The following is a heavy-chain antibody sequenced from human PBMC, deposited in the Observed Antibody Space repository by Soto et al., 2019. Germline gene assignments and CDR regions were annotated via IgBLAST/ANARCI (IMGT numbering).Heavy chain of an antibody. CDR2: IVVGSGNT. V-gene: IGHV1-58*01. CDR1: GFTFTSSA. D-gene: IGHD3-9*01. J-gene: IGHJ6*02. Sequence: SVKVSCKASGFTFTSSAVQWVRQARGQRLEWIGWIVVGSGNTNYAQKFQERVTITRDMSTSTAYMELSSLRSEDTAVYYCGAESLYDILTGYYMGFYGMDVWGQGTTVTVSS. CDR3: GAESLYDILTGYYMGFYGMDV.